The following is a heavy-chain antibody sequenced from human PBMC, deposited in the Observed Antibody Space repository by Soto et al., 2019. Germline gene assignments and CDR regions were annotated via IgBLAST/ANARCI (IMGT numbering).Heavy chain of an antibody. J-gene: IGHJ6*02. Sequence: PGGSLRLSCAASGFTVSSNYMSWVRQAPGKGLEWVSVIYSGGSTYYAASVKGRFTISRNNSKNTLYLQMNSLRAEDTAVYYCARVDTFYYYGMDVWGQGTTVTVSS. V-gene: IGHV3-53*01. CDR2: IYSGGST. CDR1: GFTVSSNY. D-gene: IGHD3-16*01. CDR3: ARVDTFYYYGMDV.